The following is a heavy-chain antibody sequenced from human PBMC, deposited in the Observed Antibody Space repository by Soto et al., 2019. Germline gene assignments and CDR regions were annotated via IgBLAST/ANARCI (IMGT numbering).Heavy chain of an antibody. V-gene: IGHV1-46*01. CDR3: ARGDSNGWHFDS. D-gene: IGHD6-19*01. Sequence: ASVKVSCKASGYTFTTYQIHWVRQAPGQGLEWMGTINPSGGITSYAQRFQGRVTMTRDTSTSTVYVDLNSLRSEDTALYYCARGDSNGWHFDSWGQGTLVTVSS. J-gene: IGHJ4*02. CDR2: INPSGGIT. CDR1: GYTFTTYQ.